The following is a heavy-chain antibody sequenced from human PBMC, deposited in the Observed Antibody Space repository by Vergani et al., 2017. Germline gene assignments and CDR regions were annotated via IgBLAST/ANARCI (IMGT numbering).Heavy chain of an antibody. J-gene: IGHJ4*02. V-gene: IGHV3-7*01. Sequence: EVQLVESGGGLVQPGGSLRLSCAASGFTFSSYWMSWVRQAPGKGLEWVANIKQDGSEKYYVDSVKGRFTISRENAKNSLYLQMNSLRAEDTAVYYCARGYDFWSGYYVGRWGQGTLVTVSS. CDR3: ARGYDFWSGYYVGR. D-gene: IGHD3-3*01. CDR2: IKQDGSEK. CDR1: GFTFSSYW.